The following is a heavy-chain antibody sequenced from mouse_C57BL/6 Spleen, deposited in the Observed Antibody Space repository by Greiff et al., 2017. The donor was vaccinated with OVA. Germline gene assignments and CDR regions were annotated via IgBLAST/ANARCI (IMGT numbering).Heavy chain of an antibody. CDR1: GYTFTSYG. D-gene: IGHD2-3*01. CDR2: IYPRSGNT. CDR3: ASYDGFLYYFDY. Sequence: VQLQESGAELARPGASVKLSCKASGYTFTSYGISWVKQRTGQGLEWIGEIYPRSGNTYYNEKFKGKATLTADKSSSTAYMELRSLTSEDSAVYFCASYDGFLYYFDYWGQGTTLTVSS. V-gene: IGHV1-81*01. J-gene: IGHJ2*01.